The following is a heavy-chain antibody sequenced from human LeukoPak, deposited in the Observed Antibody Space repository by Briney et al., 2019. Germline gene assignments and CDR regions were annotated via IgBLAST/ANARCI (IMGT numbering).Heavy chain of an antibody. CDR3: ARGRFIAGTTAYYFDY. J-gene: IGHJ4*02. D-gene: IGHD1-26*01. CDR1: GFTFSSHW. V-gene: IGHV3-7*03. Sequence: PGGSLRLSCVDSGFTFSSHWMSWVRQAPGKGLEWVANINQGEGEKYYVDSVKGRFTISRDNAKKSLFLQMNSLRAEDTAVYYCARGRFIAGTTAYYFDYWGQGTLVTASS. CDR2: INQGEGEK.